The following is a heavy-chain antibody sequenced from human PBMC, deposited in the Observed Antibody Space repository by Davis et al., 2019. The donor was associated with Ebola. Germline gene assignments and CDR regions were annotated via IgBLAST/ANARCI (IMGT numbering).Heavy chain of an antibody. V-gene: IGHV3-66*01. J-gene: IGHJ4*02. CDR3: AGGPFNRNWGFDS. Sequence: PGGSLRLSCAASGLTVINNYITWVRQAPGRGLEWVSFIYSARNTYYADPVRGRFTISRDNSENTLYLQMNTLRVEDTAVYYCAGGPFNRNWGFDSWGQGTLVTVSS. D-gene: IGHD1-7*01. CDR2: IYSARNT. CDR1: GLTVINNY.